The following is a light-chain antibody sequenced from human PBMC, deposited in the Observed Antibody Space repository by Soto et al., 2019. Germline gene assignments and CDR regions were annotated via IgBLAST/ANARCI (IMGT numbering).Light chain of an antibody. CDR3: QRYNNWPLT. CDR1: HGIGDT. CDR2: DTS. Sequence: VTTQSPATLSLSPGEAATLSCRACHGIGDTLAWYQHKPGQTPSHLLYDTSTRATGVPSGFSGSRSGTEFTLTINSLQSEDFAVYYCQRYNNWPLTFGGGTKV. J-gene: IGKJ4*01. V-gene: IGKV3D-15*01.